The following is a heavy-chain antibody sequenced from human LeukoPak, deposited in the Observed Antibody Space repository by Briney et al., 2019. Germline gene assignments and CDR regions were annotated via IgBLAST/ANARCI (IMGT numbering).Heavy chain of an antibody. CDR3: ARLRTSSGWYRFVDY. CDR1: GGSISSSSYY. J-gene: IGHJ4*02. D-gene: IGHD6-19*01. CDR2: IYYSGST. Sequence: SETLSLTCTVSGGSISSSSYYWGWIRQPPGKGLEWIGTIYYSGSTYYNPSLKSRATIPVDTSKNQFSLKLSSMTAADTAVYYCARLRTSSGWYRFVDYWGQGALVTVSS. V-gene: IGHV4-39*07.